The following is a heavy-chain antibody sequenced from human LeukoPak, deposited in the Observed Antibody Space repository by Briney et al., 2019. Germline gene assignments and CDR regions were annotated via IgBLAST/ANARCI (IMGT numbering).Heavy chain of an antibody. Sequence: PGGSLRISCAASGFTFNNYEMNWVRQAPGKGLEWVSYISSRGGTIYYADSVKGRFTISRDNAKNSLYLQMNSLRADDTAVYFCARDTSTVRYDYWGQGTLVTVSS. V-gene: IGHV3-48*03. CDR3: ARDTSTVRYDY. CDR1: GFTFNNYE. D-gene: IGHD4-11*01. J-gene: IGHJ4*02. CDR2: ISSRGGTI.